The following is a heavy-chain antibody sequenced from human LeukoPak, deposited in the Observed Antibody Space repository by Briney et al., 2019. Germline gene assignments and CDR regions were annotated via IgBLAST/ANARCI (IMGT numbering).Heavy chain of an antibody. CDR1: GFTFSDYA. Sequence: GGSLRLSCVASGFTFSDYAMNWVRQAPGKGLEWVSTFKTKYNQVYYAESVRGRFTISRDNSKNTLYLQMNSLRAEDTAVYYCARDLHHRGDYGVLDYWGQGTLVTVSS. CDR3: ARDLHHRGDYGVLDY. CDR2: FKTKYNQV. V-gene: IGHV3-23*05. D-gene: IGHD3-16*01. J-gene: IGHJ4*02.